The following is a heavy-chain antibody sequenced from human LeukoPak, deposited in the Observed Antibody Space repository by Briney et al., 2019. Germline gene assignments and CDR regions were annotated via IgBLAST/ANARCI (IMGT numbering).Heavy chain of an antibody. J-gene: IGHJ4*02. CDR3: AREKHDYGDYIDY. Sequence: SETLSLTCAVYGGSFSGYYWSWIRQHPGKGLEWIGYIYYSGSTYYSPSLKSRVTISVDTSKNQFSLKLSSVTAADTAVYYCAREKHDYGDYIDYWGQGTLVTVSS. CDR1: GGSFSGYY. V-gene: IGHV4-31*11. D-gene: IGHD4-17*01. CDR2: IYYSGST.